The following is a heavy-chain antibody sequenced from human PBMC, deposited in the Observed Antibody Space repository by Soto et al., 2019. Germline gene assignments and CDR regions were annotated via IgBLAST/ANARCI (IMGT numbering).Heavy chain of an antibody. CDR2: ISWNSGSI. Sequence: EVQLVESGGGLVQPGRSLRLSCAASGFTFDDYAMHWVRQAPGKGLEWVSGISWNSGSIGYADSVKGRFTISRDNAKNSLYLQMNSLRAEDTALYYCAKDMYPHSSSGPLGDYWGQGTLVTVSS. D-gene: IGHD3-22*01. V-gene: IGHV3-9*01. J-gene: IGHJ4*02. CDR1: GFTFDDYA. CDR3: AKDMYPHSSSGPLGDY.